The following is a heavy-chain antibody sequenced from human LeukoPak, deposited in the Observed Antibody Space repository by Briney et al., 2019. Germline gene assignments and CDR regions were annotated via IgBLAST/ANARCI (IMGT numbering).Heavy chain of an antibody. Sequence: GGSLRLSCAASGFTFSNYEMNWVRQAPGKGLEWVSYISSSGNTIYHADSVKGRFTISRDNAKNSLYLQMNSLGAEDTAVYYCAAGGNSDYWGQGTLVTVSS. CDR1: GFTFSNYE. V-gene: IGHV3-48*03. D-gene: IGHD4-23*01. CDR2: ISSSGNTI. CDR3: AAGGNSDY. J-gene: IGHJ4*02.